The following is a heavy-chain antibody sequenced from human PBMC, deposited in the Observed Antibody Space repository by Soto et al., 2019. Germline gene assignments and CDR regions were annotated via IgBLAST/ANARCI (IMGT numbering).Heavy chain of an antibody. CDR3: ARVMYYDFWSGYLPPYGMDV. V-gene: IGHV1-3*01. D-gene: IGHD3-3*01. CDR2: INAGNGNT. Sequence: ASVKVSCKASGYTFTSYAMHWVRQAPGQRLEWMGWINAGNGNTKYSQKFQGRVTITRDTSASTAYMELSSLRSEDTAVYYCARVMYYDFWSGYLPPYGMDVWGQGTTVTASS. CDR1: GYTFTSYA. J-gene: IGHJ6*02.